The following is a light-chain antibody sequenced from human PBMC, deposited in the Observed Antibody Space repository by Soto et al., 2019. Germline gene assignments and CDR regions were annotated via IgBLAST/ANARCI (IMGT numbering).Light chain of an antibody. Sequence: QSLLTQPASVSGSPAQSITISCTGTSSDVGGYNYVSWYQQHPGKAPKLMIYEVSNRPSGASKRFFGSKSGNTAFLTISGLQAEDESHYYCSSYTSSSTLLYVFGTGTKLTVL. CDR3: SSYTSSSTLLYV. CDR1: SSDVGGYNY. V-gene: IGLV2-14*01. J-gene: IGLJ1*01. CDR2: EVS.